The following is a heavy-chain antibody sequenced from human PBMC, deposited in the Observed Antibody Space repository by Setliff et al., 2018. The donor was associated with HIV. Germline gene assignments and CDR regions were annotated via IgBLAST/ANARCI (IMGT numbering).Heavy chain of an antibody. CDR1: GFTFSSFA. J-gene: IGHJ4*02. CDR2: ISGTGGTT. D-gene: IGHD3-16*01. Sequence: PGGSLRLSCAASGFTFSSFAMSWVRQAPGKGLEWVSAISGTGGTTNYADSVKGRFTTSRDNSKNTLYLQMNSLRAEDTAVYYCANGADYFDYWGQGTLVTVSS. CDR3: ANGADYFDY. V-gene: IGHV3-23*01.